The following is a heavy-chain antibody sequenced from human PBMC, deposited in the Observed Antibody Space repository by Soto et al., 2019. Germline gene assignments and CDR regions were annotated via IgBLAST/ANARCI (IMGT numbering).Heavy chain of an antibody. D-gene: IGHD6-19*01. CDR2: IKSKTDGGTT. Sequence: PGGSLRLSCAASGFTFSNAWMSWVRQAPGKGLEWVGRIKSKTDGGTTDYAAPVKGRFTISRDDSKNTLYLQMNSLKTEDTAVYYCTTYLYSSGWYVSDFDYWGQGTLVTVSS. CDR1: GFTFSNAW. V-gene: IGHV3-15*01. CDR3: TTYLYSSGWYVSDFDY. J-gene: IGHJ4*02.